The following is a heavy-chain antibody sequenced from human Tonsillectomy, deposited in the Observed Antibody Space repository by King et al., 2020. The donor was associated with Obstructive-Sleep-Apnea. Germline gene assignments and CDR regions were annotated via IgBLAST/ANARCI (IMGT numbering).Heavy chain of an antibody. CDR3: AKDKDSSGWYADY. D-gene: IGHD6-19*01. CDR1: GFTFDDYA. CDR2: ISWNSGSI. Sequence: VQLVESGGGLVQPGRSLRLSCVASGFTFDDYAMHWVRQAPGKGLEWGSGISWNSGSIGYVVSVKGRFTISRDNVKKSLYLQMNRLRVEDTALYYCAKDKDSSGWYADYWGQGTLVTVSS. V-gene: IGHV3-9*01. J-gene: IGHJ4*02.